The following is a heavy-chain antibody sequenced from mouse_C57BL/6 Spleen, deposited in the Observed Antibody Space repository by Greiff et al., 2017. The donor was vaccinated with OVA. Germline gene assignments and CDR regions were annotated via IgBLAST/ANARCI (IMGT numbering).Heavy chain of an antibody. J-gene: IGHJ1*03. CDR2: IDPSDSYT. Sequence: QVQLQQPGAELVMPGASVKLSCKASGYTFTSYWMHWVKQRPGQGLEWIGEIDPSDSYTNYNQKFKGKSTLTVDKSSSTAYMQLSSLTSEDSAVYYCARTPLYYDYDGYWYFDVWGTGTTVTVSS. CDR1: GYTFTSYW. V-gene: IGHV1-69*01. CDR3: ARTPLYYDYDGYWYFDV. D-gene: IGHD2-4*01.